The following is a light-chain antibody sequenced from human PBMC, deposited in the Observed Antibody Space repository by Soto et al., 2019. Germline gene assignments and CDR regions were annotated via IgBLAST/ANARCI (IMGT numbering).Light chain of an antibody. J-gene: IGKJ5*01. CDR1: QSVSSSY. Sequence: EIVLTQSPGTLSLSPGERATLSCRASQSVSSSYLAWYQQKPGQAPRLLIYGASSRATGIPDRFSGSGSGTDFTLTISSLEPEDFAVYYCHQRTNWPITFGQGTRLEVK. V-gene: IGKV3D-20*02. CDR2: GAS. CDR3: HQRTNWPIT.